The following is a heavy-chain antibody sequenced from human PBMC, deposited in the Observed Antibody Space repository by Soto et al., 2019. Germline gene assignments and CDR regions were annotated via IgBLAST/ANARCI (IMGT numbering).Heavy chain of an antibody. CDR3: AKDLGNPLPRRLYYYYGMDV. Sequence: PGGSLRLSCAASGFTFDDYAMHWVRQAPGKGLEWVSLISWDGGSTYYADSVKGRFTISRDNSKNSLYLQMNSLRAEDTALYYCAKDLGNPLPRRLYYYYGMDVWGQGTTVTVSS. CDR1: GFTFDDYA. J-gene: IGHJ6*02. V-gene: IGHV3-43D*04. CDR2: ISWDGGST. D-gene: IGHD5-12*01.